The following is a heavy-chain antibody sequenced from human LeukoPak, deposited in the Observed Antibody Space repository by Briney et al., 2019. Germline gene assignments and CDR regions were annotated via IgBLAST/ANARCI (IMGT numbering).Heavy chain of an antibody. CDR1: GGSISSYY. CDR2: MYYSGST. V-gene: IGHV4-59*01. D-gene: IGHD5-24*01. CDR3: ARDDGYNFWYFDY. J-gene: IGHJ4*02. Sequence: SETLSLTCTVSGGSISSYYWSWIRQPPGKGLEWIAYMYYSGSTNYNPPLKSRVTISVDTSKNQFSLKLISVTAADTAVYYCARDDGYNFWYFDYWGQGTLVTVSS.